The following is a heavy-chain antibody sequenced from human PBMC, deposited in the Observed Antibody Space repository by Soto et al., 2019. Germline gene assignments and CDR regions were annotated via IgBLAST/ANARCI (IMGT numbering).Heavy chain of an antibody. J-gene: IGHJ4*02. D-gene: IGHD1-26*01. CDR2: ISGSGGST. V-gene: IGHV3-23*01. CDR3: ARRGSGSYYDY. Sequence: EVQLLESGGGLVQPGGSLRLSCAASGFTFSSYAMRWVRQAPVKGLEWVSAISGSGGSTYYADSVKGRFTISRDNSENTLYLKMNSPRAEDAAVYYCARRGSGSYYDYWGQGTLVTVSS. CDR1: GFTFSSYA.